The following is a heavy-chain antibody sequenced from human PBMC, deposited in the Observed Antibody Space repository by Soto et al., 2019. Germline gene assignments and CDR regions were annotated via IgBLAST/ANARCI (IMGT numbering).Heavy chain of an antibody. CDR3: AKTHSPYCSSNSCYTYIYYYGMDV. D-gene: IGHD2-2*02. V-gene: IGHV3-30*18. Sequence: GGSLRLSCAASGFTFSSYGMHWVRQAPGKGLEWVAVISYDGSNKYYADSVKGRLTISRDNSKNTLYLQMNSLRAEDTAVYYCAKTHSPYCSSNSCYTYIYYYGMDVWGQGTTVTVSS. J-gene: IGHJ6*02. CDR2: ISYDGSNK. CDR1: GFTFSSYG.